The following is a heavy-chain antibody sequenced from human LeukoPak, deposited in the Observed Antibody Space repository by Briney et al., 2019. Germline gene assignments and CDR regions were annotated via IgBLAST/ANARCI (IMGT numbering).Heavy chain of an antibody. Sequence: GGSLRLSCAASGFTFSSYWMHWVRQAPGKGLVWVSRINSDASSTSYADSVKGRFTISRDNAKNTLYLQMNSLRAEDTAVYYCARDPIAARPLDYWGQGTLVTVSS. CDR1: GFTFSSYW. CDR2: INSDASST. J-gene: IGHJ4*02. D-gene: IGHD6-6*01. V-gene: IGHV3-74*01. CDR3: ARDPIAARPLDY.